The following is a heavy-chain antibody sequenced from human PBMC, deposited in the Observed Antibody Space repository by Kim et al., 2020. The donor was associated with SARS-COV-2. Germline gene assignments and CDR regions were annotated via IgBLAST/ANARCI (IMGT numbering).Heavy chain of an antibody. V-gene: IGHV3-21*01. Sequence: GGSLRLSCAASGFTFSSYSMNWVRQAPGKGLEWVSSISSSSSYIYYADSVKGRFTISRDNAKNSLYLQMNSLRAEDTAVYYCARPIAPQIEMATIEDDAFDIWGQGTMVTVSS. CDR2: ISSSSSYI. CDR1: GFTFSSYS. D-gene: IGHD5-12*01. CDR3: ARPIAPQIEMATIEDDAFDI. J-gene: IGHJ3*02.